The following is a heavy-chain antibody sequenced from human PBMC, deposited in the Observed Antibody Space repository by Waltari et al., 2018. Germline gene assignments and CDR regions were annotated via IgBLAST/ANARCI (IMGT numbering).Heavy chain of an antibody. J-gene: IGHJ4*02. V-gene: IGHV3-7*01. CDR3: ASYPPLGEDY. CDR2: IKQNGSEK. CDR1: GFTFSSYW. Sequence: EVQLVESGGGLVQPGGSLRLSCAASGFTFSSYWLSWVRQAPGKGLEGVANIKQNGSEKYYVDSVKGRFTISRDNAKNSLYLQMNSLRAEDTAVYYCASYPPLGEDYWGQGTLVTVSS. D-gene: IGHD3-10*01.